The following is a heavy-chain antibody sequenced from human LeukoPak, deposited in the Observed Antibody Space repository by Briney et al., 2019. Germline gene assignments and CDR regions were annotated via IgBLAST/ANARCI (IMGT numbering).Heavy chain of an antibody. D-gene: IGHD3-3*01. J-gene: IGHJ3*02. CDR3: ARDGSGSSFDI. V-gene: IGHV3-30-3*01. Sequence: PGRSLRLSCAASGFTFSSYAMHWVRQAPGKGLEWVAVISYDGSNKYYADSVKGRFTISRDNSKNTLYLQMNSLRAEDTAVYYCARDGSGSSFDIWGQGTMVTVPS. CDR2: ISYDGSNK. CDR1: GFTFSSYA.